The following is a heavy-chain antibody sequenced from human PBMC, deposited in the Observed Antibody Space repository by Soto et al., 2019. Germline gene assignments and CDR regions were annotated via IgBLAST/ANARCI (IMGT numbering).Heavy chain of an antibody. Sequence: ASVKVSCKASGYTFTSYGISWVRQAPGQGLEWMGWISAYKGNTNYAQKLQGRVTMTTDASTSTAYMELRSLRSDDTAVYYCARSRLRGDYYYYYGMDVWGQGTTVTAP. V-gene: IGHV1-18*01. J-gene: IGHJ6*02. CDR2: ISAYKGNT. CDR1: GYTFTSYG. D-gene: IGHD3-16*01. CDR3: ARSRLRGDYYYYYGMDV.